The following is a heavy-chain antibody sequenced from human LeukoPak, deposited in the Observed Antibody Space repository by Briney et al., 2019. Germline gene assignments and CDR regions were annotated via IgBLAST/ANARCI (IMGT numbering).Heavy chain of an antibody. CDR3: AGTDPIAAAGNYYYYGMDV. CDR1: GYTFTSYG. J-gene: IGHJ6*02. CDR2: ISAYNGNT. Sequence: ASVKVSFTASGYTFTSYGISWVRQAPGQGLEWMGWISAYNGNTNYAQRLQGRVTMTTDTSTSTAYMELRSLRSDDTAVYYCAGTDPIAAAGNYYYYGMDVWGQGTTVTVSS. D-gene: IGHD6-13*01. V-gene: IGHV1-18*01.